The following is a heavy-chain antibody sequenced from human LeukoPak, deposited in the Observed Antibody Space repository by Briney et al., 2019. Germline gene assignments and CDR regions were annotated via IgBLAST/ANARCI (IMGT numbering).Heavy chain of an antibody. CDR2: ISGSGGRT. J-gene: IGHJ4*02. CDR1: YA. CDR3: AKDHRFG. Sequence: YAMGCGSLHQEKGLEWVSAISGSGGRTYYADSVTGRVTISRDNSKNTLYLQMNSLRAEDTAVYYCAKDHRFGWGQGTLVTVSS. V-gene: IGHV3-23*01. D-gene: IGHD3-10*01.